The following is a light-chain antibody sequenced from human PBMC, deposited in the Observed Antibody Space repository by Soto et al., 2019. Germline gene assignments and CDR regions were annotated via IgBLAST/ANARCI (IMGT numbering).Light chain of an antibody. V-gene: IGKV1-39*01. CDR3: PQSYSTPRT. Sequence: DIPMTQSPSSLSASVGDRVTITCRASQSISSYLNWYQQKPGKAPKLLIYAASSLQSGVPSRFSGSGSGTDFTLTISSLQPEDFATYYCPQSYSTPRTFGQGTKLEIK. CDR1: QSISSY. J-gene: IGKJ2*01. CDR2: AAS.